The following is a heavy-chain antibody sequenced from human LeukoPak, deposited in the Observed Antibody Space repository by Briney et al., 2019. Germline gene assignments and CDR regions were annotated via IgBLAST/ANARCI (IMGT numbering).Heavy chain of an antibody. CDR3: ARGGPGSGWHYYLDY. J-gene: IGHJ4*02. CDR2: ISYSGST. D-gene: IGHD3-22*01. CDR1: GDSISSHY. Sequence: SETLSLTCTVSGDSISSHYWSWIRQPPGKGLEWIGFISYSGSTNYNPSLRGRVTMSVDTSKNQFSLNLSSVTGADTAVYYCARGGPGSGWHYYLDYWGQGTLVTVSS. V-gene: IGHV4-59*11.